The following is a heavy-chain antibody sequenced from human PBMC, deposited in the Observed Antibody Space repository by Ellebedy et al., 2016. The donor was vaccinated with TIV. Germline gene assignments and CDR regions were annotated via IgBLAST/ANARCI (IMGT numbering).Heavy chain of an antibody. Sequence: ASVKVSCKASGYNFITFDINWMRQAPGQGLEWMGWMNPNSGYTAYAQKFQGRLTMTEDTSTDTAYMELHSLTSDDTAVYYCATIYGAYAGFYYYAMDVWGQGTTVIVSS. V-gene: IGHV1-8*01. D-gene: IGHD4-17*01. J-gene: IGHJ6*02. CDR3: ATIYGAYAGFYYYAMDV. CDR2: MNPNSGYT. CDR1: GYNFITFD.